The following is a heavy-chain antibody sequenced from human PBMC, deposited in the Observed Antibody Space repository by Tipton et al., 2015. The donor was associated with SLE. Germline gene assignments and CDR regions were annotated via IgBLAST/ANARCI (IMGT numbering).Heavy chain of an antibody. CDR1: GFTFSSYA. J-gene: IGHJ4*02. V-gene: IGHV3-23*01. CDR2: ISGRGGST. D-gene: IGHD2-2*01. Sequence: GSLRLSCAASGFTFSSYAMSWVRQAPGKGLEGGSAISGRGGSTYYADSVKGRFTISRDNSKNTLYLQMKSLRAEDTAVYYCAKDWAIVVVPAAMDFDYWGQGTLVTVSS. CDR3: AKDWAIVVVPAAMDFDY.